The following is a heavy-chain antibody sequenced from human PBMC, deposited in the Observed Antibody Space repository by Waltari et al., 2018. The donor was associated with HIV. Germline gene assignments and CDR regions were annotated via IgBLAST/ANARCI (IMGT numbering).Heavy chain of an antibody. CDR2: IYYSGST. CDR1: GGSISSSSYY. D-gene: IGHD3-3*01. V-gene: IGHV4-39*01. CDR3: ARQTSPHTIFGVVIPPHLGWFDP. J-gene: IGHJ5*02. Sequence: QLQLQESGPGLVKPSETLSLTCTVSGGSISSSSYYWGWIRQPPGKGLEWIGSIYYSGSTYYNPSLKSRVTISVDTSKNQFSLKLSSVTAADTAVYYCARQTSPHTIFGVVIPPHLGWFDPWGQGTLVTVSS.